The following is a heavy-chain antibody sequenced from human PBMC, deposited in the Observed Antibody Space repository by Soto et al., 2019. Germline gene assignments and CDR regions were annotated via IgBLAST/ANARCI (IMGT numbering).Heavy chain of an antibody. V-gene: IGHV1-69*19. CDR2: ISPMFGAA. CDR3: AREVQVHTPAFVY. D-gene: IGHD3-10*01. CDR1: GGTFNTYA. Sequence: QVQLVQSGAEMQKPGSSVKVSCQSSGGTFNTYAMNWVRQAPGQGPEWMGDISPMFGAANYAPKFQGRVTTTADESTGTSYMQLSSLTSEYTALYFCAREVQVHTPAFVYWGQGTLVTVSS. J-gene: IGHJ4*02.